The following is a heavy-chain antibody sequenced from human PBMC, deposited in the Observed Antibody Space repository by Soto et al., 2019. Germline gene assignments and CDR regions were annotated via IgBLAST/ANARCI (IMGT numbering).Heavy chain of an antibody. CDR1: GGSISSYY. Sequence: SETLSLTCTVSGGSISSYYWSWIRQPPGKGLEWIGYIYYSGSTNYNPSLKSRVTISVDTSKNQFSLKLSSVTAADTAVYYCARRRYVDWLPENGWFDPWGQGTLVTVSS. J-gene: IGHJ5*02. D-gene: IGHD3-9*01. V-gene: IGHV4-59*01. CDR3: ARRRYVDWLPENGWFDP. CDR2: IYYSGST.